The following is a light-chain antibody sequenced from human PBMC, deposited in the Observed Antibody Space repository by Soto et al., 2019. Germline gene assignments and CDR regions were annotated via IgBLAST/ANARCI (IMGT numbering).Light chain of an antibody. CDR3: QQDDNLPLT. V-gene: IGKV1-33*01. CDR2: DAS. Sequence: DIQMTQSPSSLSASVGDRVTITCQASQDISNYLNWYQQKPGKAPKLLIYDASNLETGVPSRFSGSGSGTDFTFTISSLQPEDIATYYCQQDDNLPLTFGPGTKVYIK. CDR1: QDISNY. J-gene: IGKJ3*01.